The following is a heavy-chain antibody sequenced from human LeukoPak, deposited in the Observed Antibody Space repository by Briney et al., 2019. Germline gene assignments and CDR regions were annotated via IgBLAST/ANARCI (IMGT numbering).Heavy chain of an antibody. CDR3: AKKGMVTPIDY. Sequence: GGSLRLSCGASGFTFSSYGMRWVRQAPGKGLEWVAFIRYDGSNQYYTNSVKGRFTISRDNSKNTLYVQMNSLRGDDTGVYYCAKKGMVTPIDYWGQGTLVTVSS. J-gene: IGHJ4*02. CDR1: GFTFSSYG. CDR2: IRYDGSNQ. V-gene: IGHV3-30*02. D-gene: IGHD2-21*02.